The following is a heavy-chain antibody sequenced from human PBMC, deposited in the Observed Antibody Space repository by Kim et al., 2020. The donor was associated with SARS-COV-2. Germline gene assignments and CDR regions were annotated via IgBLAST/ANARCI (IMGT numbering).Heavy chain of an antibody. CDR3: AKDLSCGGHTCYSNFDY. CDR1: EFTFSSYA. V-gene: IGHV3-23*01. J-gene: IGHJ4*02. D-gene: IGHD2-15*01. Sequence: GGSLRLSCAASEFTFSSYAMSWVRQAPGKGLEWVSIISGSGGSTIYADSVKGRFTISRDNSKNTLYLQMNSLRAEDTAVYYCAKDLSCGGHTCYSNFDYWGQGTLVTVSS. CDR2: ISGSGGST.